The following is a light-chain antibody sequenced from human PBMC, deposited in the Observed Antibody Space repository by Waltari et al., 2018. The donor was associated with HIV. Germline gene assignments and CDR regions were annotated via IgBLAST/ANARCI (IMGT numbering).Light chain of an antibody. Sequence: QSALTQPASVSGSPGQSITISCTGTSSNLVSWYQQHPGKAPKLIIYEVSKRPSGVSDRCSASKSGNTASLTIAGLQAEDEADYHCCSDVGVVNSCVLFGGGTKLTVL. V-gene: IGLV2-23*02. CDR3: CSDVGVVNSCVL. CDR1: SSNL. J-gene: IGLJ2*01. CDR2: EVS.